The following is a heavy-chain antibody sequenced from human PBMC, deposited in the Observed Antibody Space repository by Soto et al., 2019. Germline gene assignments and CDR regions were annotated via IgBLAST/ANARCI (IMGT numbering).Heavy chain of an antibody. J-gene: IGHJ6*03. Sequence: PSETLSLTCTVSGGSISSYYWSWIRQPPGKGLEWIGYIYYSGSTNYNPSLKSRVTISVDTSKNQFSLKLSSVTAADTAVYYCARGIDFWSGYNPSDYYYYMDVWGKGTTVTVSS. CDR2: IYYSGST. D-gene: IGHD3-3*01. CDR1: GGSISSYY. CDR3: ARGIDFWSGYNPSDYYYYMDV. V-gene: IGHV4-59*01.